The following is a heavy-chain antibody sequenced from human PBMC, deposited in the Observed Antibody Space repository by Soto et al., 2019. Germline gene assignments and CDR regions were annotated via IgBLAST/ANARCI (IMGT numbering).Heavy chain of an antibody. CDR3: TIDIGGRGDL. D-gene: IGHD3-16*01. CDR1: GFTFSSYW. Sequence: GSLRLSCEASGFTFSSYWFHWVRQVPGKGLVWVSRTNQHGTIIDYADFVEGRFTISRDNAKNTLYLEMDSLRVEDTAVYYCTIDIGGRGDLWRPGTLVTVSS. J-gene: IGHJ5*02. V-gene: IGHV3-74*01. CDR2: TNQHGTII.